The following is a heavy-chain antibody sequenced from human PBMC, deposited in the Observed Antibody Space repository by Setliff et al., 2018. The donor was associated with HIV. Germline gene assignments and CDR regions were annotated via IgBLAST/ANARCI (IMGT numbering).Heavy chain of an antibody. CDR1: GFNFNKYG. CDR2: IWSDGSNK. CDR3: AKAKGIVATGMDY. V-gene: IGHV3-30*02. J-gene: IGHJ4*02. Sequence: PGGSLRLSCAASGFNFNKYGMHWVRQAPGKGLEWVAVIWSDGSNKDYVDSVKGRSTISRDDSKSTLYLLMKSLRPDDTAVYYCAKAKGIVATGMDYWGQGTVVTVSS. D-gene: IGHD6-13*01.